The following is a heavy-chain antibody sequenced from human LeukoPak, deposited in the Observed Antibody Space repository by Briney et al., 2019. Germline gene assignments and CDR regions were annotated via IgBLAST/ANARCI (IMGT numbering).Heavy chain of an antibody. CDR2: INHSGST. Sequence: PSETLSLTCTVSGYSISSGYYWGWIRQPPGKGLEWIGEINHSGSTNYNPSLKSRVTISVDTSKNQFSLKLSSVTAADTAVYYCARGMPYKRFDPWGQGTLVTVSS. CDR3: ARGMPYKRFDP. J-gene: IGHJ5*02. D-gene: IGHD1-1*01. CDR1: GYSISSGYY. V-gene: IGHV4-38-2*02.